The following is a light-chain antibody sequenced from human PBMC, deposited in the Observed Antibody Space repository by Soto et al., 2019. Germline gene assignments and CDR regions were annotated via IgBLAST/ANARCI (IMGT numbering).Light chain of an antibody. V-gene: IGKV3-20*01. CDR1: QSVSSSY. CDR2: DAS. J-gene: IGKJ2*01. CDR3: QHYGSSPPKYT. Sequence: EIVLTQSPGTLSLSPGERATLSCRASQSVSSSYLAWYQQKPGRAPRLLMYDASGRATDIPDRFSGSGSGTDFTLTISRLEPEDFAVYYCQHYGSSPPKYTFGQGTKLEIK.